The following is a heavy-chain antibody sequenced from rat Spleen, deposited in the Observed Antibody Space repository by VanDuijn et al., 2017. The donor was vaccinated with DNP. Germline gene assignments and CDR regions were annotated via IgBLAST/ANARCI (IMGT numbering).Heavy chain of an antibody. J-gene: IGHJ2*01. V-gene: IGHV5-25*01. D-gene: IGHD1-6*01. Sequence: EVQLVESGGGLVQPGRSMKLSCAASGFTFSNYYMAWVRQAPTKGLEWVASISPSGGSTYYRDSVKGRFTISRDNAKSTLYLQMDSMRSEDTATYYCAMSGGVHYGLALEYWGQGVMVAVSS. CDR3: AMSGGVHYGLALEY. CDR1: GFTFSNYY. CDR2: ISPSGGST.